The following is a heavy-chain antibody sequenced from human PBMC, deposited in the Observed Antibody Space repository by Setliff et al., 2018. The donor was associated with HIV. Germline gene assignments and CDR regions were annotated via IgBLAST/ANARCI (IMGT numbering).Heavy chain of an antibody. D-gene: IGHD1-26*01. CDR3: ARHRDGGTYPLDY. CDR2: MYSGGNT. Sequence: SETLSLTCTVSGDSISSVSYSWGWIRQPPGKGLEWIGYMYSGGNTYYKPSLKSRVTMSVDSSKNQFSLKVNSVTAADTAVYYCARHRDGGTYPLDYWGQGTLVTVSS. J-gene: IGHJ4*02. CDR1: GDSISSVSYS. V-gene: IGHV4-39*01.